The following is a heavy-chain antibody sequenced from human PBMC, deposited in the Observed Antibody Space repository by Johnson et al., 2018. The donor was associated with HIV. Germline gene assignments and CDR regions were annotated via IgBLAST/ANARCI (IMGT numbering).Heavy chain of an antibody. CDR2: ISWNSGSI. Sequence: VQLVESGGGLVQPGRSLRLSCAASGFIFDDYAMHWVRQAPGKGMEWVSGISWNSGSIVYADSVKGRFTISRDNAKNSLYLQMNSLRTEDTALYNCAKDMARAKQWLPPPDPFDIWGQGTMVTVSS. D-gene: IGHD6-19*01. CDR3: AKDMARAKQWLPPPDPFDI. J-gene: IGHJ3*02. CDR1: GFIFDDYA. V-gene: IGHV3-9*01.